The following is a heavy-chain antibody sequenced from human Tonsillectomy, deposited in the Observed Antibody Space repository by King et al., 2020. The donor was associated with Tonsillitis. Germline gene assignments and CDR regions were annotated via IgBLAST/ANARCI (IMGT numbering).Heavy chain of an antibody. CDR2: IDWDDEK. V-gene: IGHV2-70*04. Sequence: TLKESGPALVKPTQTLTLTCTFSGFSLSTDEMRVSWVRQPPGKAREWLALIDWDDEKFYSTSLKTRLTFSRDTSKNQVVLRMTNMDPGDTATYYCTRSQAGSNWFDPWGRGTLVTVSS. J-gene: IGHJ5*02. CDR3: TRSQAGSNWFDP. CDR1: GFSLSTDEMR.